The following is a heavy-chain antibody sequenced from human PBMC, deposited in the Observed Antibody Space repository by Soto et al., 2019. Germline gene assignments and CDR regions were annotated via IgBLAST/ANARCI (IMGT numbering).Heavy chain of an antibody. CDR2: IYSGGST. V-gene: IGHV4-4*07. Sequence: KPSETLSLTFTISGGSINSCYWSWIRQPAGKGLEGIGSIYSGGSTDYNPALKSLVTMSVDTSKKQFSLTLTSVTAAETAVYFCARGPGGLAEFSLHXWGQVTLFTVSX. CDR3: ARGPGGLAEFSLHX. CDR1: GGSINSCY. J-gene: IGHJ4*02. D-gene: IGHD3-10*01.